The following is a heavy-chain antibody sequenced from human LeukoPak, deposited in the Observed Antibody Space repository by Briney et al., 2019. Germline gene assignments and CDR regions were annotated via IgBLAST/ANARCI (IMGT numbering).Heavy chain of an antibody. Sequence: ASVTVSSKASVYTFTSYGISWVRQAPGQRLAWMGWISAYNGNTNYAQKLQGRVTMTTDTSTSTAYMELRSLRSDDTAVYYCARAVAGQVDWFDPWGQGTLVTVSS. CDR2: ISAYNGNT. D-gene: IGHD6-19*01. CDR3: ARAVAGQVDWFDP. J-gene: IGHJ5*02. CDR1: VYTFTSYG. V-gene: IGHV1-18*01.